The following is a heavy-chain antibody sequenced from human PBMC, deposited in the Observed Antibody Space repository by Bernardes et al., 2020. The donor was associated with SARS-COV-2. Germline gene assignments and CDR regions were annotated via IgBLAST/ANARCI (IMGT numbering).Heavy chain of an antibody. D-gene: IGHD2-2*01. J-gene: IGHJ5*02. CDR3: AIPAAIGDNWFDP. CDR1: GFSFSSYW. CDR2: INSDGSRT. V-gene: IGHV3-74*01. Sequence: GGSLRLSCAASGFSFSSYWMHWFRQGPGKGLVWVSRINSDGSRTDYADSVKVRFTIYRDNAKNTLYLQMNSLRAEDTAVYYCAIPAAIGDNWFDPWGQGTLVTVSS.